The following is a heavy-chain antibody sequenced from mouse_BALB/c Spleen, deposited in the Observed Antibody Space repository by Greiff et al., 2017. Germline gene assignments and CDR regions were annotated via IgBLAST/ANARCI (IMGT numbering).Heavy chain of an antibody. CDR1: GYSITSDYA. CDR3: ARWHGYDYAMDY. Sequence: EVKVEESGPGLVKPSQSLSLTCTVTGYSITSDYAWNWIRQFPGNKLEWMGYISYSGSTSYNPSLKSRISITRDTSKNQFFLQLNSVTTEDTATYYCARWHGYDYAMDYWGQGTSVTVSS. J-gene: IGHJ4*01. CDR2: ISYSGST. V-gene: IGHV3-2*02. D-gene: IGHD1-2*01.